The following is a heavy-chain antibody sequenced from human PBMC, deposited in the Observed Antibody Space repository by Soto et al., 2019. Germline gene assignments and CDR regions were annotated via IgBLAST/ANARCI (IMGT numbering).Heavy chain of an antibody. CDR1: GFNFSTYT. J-gene: IGHJ3*02. V-gene: IGHV3-21*06. CDR2: ISSSNRYI. CDR3: ARDRCSGGSCYRTYAFDI. D-gene: IGHD2-15*01. Sequence: GGSLRLSCAASGFNFSTYTMNWVRQAPGKGLEWVSSISSSNRYIYYADSVKGRFTISRDDAKNSLYLQMNSLRAEDTAVYYCARDRCSGGSCYRTYAFDIWGEGTLVTVSS.